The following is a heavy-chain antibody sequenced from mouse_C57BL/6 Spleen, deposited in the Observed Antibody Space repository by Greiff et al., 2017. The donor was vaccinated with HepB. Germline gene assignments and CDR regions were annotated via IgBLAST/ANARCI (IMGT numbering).Heavy chain of an antibody. J-gene: IGHJ2*01. Sequence: VQLQQSGPELVKPGASVKISCKASGYTFTDYYMNWVKQSHGKSLEWIGDINPNNGGTSYNQKFKGKATLTVDKSSSTAYMELRSLTSEDSAVYYCARKGIYYGYFDYWGQGTTLTVSS. CDR1: GYTFTDYY. V-gene: IGHV1-26*01. D-gene: IGHD2-1*01. CDR2: INPNNGGT. CDR3: ARKGIYYGYFDY.